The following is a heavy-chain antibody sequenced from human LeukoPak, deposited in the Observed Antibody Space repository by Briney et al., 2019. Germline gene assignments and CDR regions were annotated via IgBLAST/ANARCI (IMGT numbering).Heavy chain of an antibody. CDR1: GGSTTSTNW. V-gene: IGHV4-4*02. J-gene: IGHJ4*02. D-gene: IGHD6-19*01. Sequence: PSGTLSLTCAVSGGSTTSTNWWSWVRQPPGRGLEWIGEIYHDDNSNYDPSLKSRVTISVDKSKNQFSLKLSSVTAADTAVYYCAGHSGWTGPDFWGQGTLVTVSS. CDR3: AGHSGWTGPDF. CDR2: IYHDDNS.